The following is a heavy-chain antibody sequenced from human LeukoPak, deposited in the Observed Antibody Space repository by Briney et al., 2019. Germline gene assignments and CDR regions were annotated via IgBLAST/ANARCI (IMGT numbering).Heavy chain of an antibody. V-gene: IGHV3-21*01. CDR1: GFTFSSYT. CDR3: ARSVGSYYGDL. CDR2: ITGSSSFT. D-gene: IGHD3-22*01. Sequence: GGSLRLSCAASGFTFSSYTMRWVRQAPGKGLDWVASITGSSSFTYYADSVKGRFTISRDNAKNSLYLQMNSLPVEDTAVYYCARSVGSYYGDLWGQGTLVTVSS. J-gene: IGHJ5*02.